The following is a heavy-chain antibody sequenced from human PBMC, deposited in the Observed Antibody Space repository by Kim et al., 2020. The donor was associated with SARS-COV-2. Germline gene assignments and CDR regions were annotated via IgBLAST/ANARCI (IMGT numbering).Heavy chain of an antibody. Sequence: GGSLRLSCAASGFTFSNAWMSWVRQAPGKGLEWVGRIKSKTDGGTTDYAAPVKGRFTISRDDSKNTLYLQMNSLKTEDTAVYYCTTDLSMRVVPAAIWGQGTLVTVSS. V-gene: IGHV3-15*01. CDR1: GFTFSNAW. J-gene: IGHJ4*02. D-gene: IGHD2-2*02. CDR3: TTDLSMRVVPAAI. CDR2: IKSKTDGGTT.